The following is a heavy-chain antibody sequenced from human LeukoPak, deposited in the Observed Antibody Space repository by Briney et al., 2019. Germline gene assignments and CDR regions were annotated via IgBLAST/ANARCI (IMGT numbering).Heavy chain of an antibody. V-gene: IGHV4-4*07. CDR2: IYTSGST. Sequence: SETLSLTCTVSGGSISSYYWSWIRQPAGKGLEWIGRIYTSGSTNYNPSLKSRVTMSVDTSKNQFSLKLSSVTAAGTAVYYCARDLEDFWSGYQFDYWGLGTRVTVSS. D-gene: IGHD3-3*01. J-gene: IGHJ4*02. CDR3: ARDLEDFWSGYQFDY. CDR1: GGSISSYY.